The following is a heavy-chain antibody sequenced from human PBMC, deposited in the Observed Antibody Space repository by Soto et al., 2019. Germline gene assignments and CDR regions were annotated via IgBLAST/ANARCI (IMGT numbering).Heavy chain of an antibody. CDR3: ARAWLEYNWFDS. Sequence: QVQLQESGPGLVKPSQTLSLTFTVSGGSITRGGSYWSWIRQHPEKGLEWIGYVGYSGGTYYNPALKSRVTFLVDMSKNLLSLRLSSVTAADTAVYYCARAWLEYNWFDSWGQGTLVTVSS. D-gene: IGHD5-12*01. J-gene: IGHJ5*01. CDR2: VGYSGGT. V-gene: IGHV4-31*03. CDR1: GGSITRGGSY.